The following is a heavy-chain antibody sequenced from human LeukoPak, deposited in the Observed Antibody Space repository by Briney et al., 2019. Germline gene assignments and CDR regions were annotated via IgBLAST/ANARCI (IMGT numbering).Heavy chain of an antibody. Sequence: PSETLSLTCTVSGDSISSYYWSWIRQLPGKGLEWIGYIYTSGSTNYNPSLKSRVTISVDTSKNQFSLKLSSVTAADTAVYYCARHVGCSSTSCYPGYGFDPWGQGTLVTVSS. D-gene: IGHD2-2*01. CDR1: GDSISSYY. CDR2: IYTSGST. J-gene: IGHJ5*02. V-gene: IGHV4-4*09. CDR3: ARHVGCSSTSCYPGYGFDP.